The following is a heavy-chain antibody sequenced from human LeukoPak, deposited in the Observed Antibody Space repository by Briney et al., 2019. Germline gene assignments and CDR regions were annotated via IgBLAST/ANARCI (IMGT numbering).Heavy chain of an antibody. CDR2: IYYSGST. J-gene: IGHJ4*02. V-gene: IGHV4-39*02. CDR3: ARESGTYGSGNYFDHY. Sequence: PSETLSLTCTVSGGSISSSSYYWGWIRQPPGKGLEWIGSIYYSGSTYYNPSHKSRVTISVDTSKNQFSLKLSSVTAADTAVYYCARESGTYGSGNYFDHYWGQGTQVTVSS. D-gene: IGHD3-10*01. CDR1: GGSISSSSYY.